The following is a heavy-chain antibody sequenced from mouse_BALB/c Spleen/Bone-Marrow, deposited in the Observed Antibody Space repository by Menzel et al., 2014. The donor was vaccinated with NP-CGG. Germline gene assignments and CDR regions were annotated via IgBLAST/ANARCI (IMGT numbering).Heavy chain of an antibody. Sequence: VQLQQSGAELVRPGTSVKVSCTASGYAFTNYLIEWVKQRPGQGLEWIGVINPGSGGTNYNEKFKGKATLTADKSSSTAYMQLSSLTSEDSAVYFCARELGRWYFDVGGAGTPVTVSS. CDR1: GYAFTNYL. CDR2: INPGSGGT. CDR3: ARELGRWYFDV. D-gene: IGHD4-1*01. V-gene: IGHV1-54*01. J-gene: IGHJ1*01.